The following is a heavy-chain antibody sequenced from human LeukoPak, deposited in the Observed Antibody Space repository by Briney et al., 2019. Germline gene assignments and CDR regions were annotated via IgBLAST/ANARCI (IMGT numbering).Heavy chain of an antibody. V-gene: IGHV3-48*03. CDR3: AELGITMIGGV. CDR2: ISSSGSTI. Sequence: GGSLRLSCAASGVTFNGSVMYWVRQAPGKGLEWVSYISSSGSTIYYADSVKGRFTISRDNAKNSLYLQMNSLRAEDTAVYYCAELGITMIGGVWGKGTTVTISS. CDR1: GVTFNGSV. D-gene: IGHD3-10*02. J-gene: IGHJ6*04.